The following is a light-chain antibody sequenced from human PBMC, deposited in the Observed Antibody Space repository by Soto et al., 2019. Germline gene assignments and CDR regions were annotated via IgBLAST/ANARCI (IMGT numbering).Light chain of an antibody. V-gene: IGKV1-5*03. Sequence: DIQMTQSPSTLSGSVGDRVTITCRASQTISSWLAWYQQKPGKAPKLLIYKASTLKSGGPSRFSGSGSGTEFTLTISSLQPDDFATYYCQHYNSYSEAFXQGTKVDIK. CDR2: KAS. CDR1: QTISSW. J-gene: IGKJ1*01. CDR3: QHYNSYSEA.